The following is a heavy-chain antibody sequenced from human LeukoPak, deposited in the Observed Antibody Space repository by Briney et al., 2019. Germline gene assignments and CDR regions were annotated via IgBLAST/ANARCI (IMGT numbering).Heavy chain of an antibody. CDR1: GDSITSHS. J-gene: IGHJ5*02. CDR3: ARDTDRRSSPGSWFDP. V-gene: IGHV4-59*11. Sequence: SETLSLTCTVSGDSITSHSWSWIRQPPGKGLEWIGYIFYSGHTNYNPSLRSRVTISVDTSKTQFSLRLSSVTAADTAVYFCARDTDRRSSPGSWFDPWGQGTLVTVSS. CDR2: IFYSGHT. D-gene: IGHD2-15*01.